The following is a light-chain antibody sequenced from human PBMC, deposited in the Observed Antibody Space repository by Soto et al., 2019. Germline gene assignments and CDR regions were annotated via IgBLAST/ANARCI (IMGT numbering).Light chain of an antibody. J-gene: IGLJ1*01. V-gene: IGLV2-18*02. CDR2: DVS. Sequence: QSALTQPPSVSGSPGQSVAISCTGTSSDVGSSNGVSWYQQPPGTAPKLMIYDVSNRPSGVPDRFPGSKSGNPASLTISGLQAEDEADYYCSSYTSSSTYVFGSGTKVTVL. CDR3: SSYTSSSTYV. CDR1: SSDVGSSNG.